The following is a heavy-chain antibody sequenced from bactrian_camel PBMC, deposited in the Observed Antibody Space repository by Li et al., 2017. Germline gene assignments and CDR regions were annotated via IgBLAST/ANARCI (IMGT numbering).Heavy chain of an antibody. CDR2: IYSDGRVT. J-gene: IGHJ4*01. Sequence: HVQLVESGGGSVQAGESLRLSCAASGFTFSSYYMNWVRQAPGKGLEWVSSIYSDGRVTWYGNSAKGRFTISRDNAKKMLYLQMNSLKTEDTAVYYCARGPENLWEYGYWGQGTQVTVS. CDR3: ARGPENLWEYGY. CDR1: GFTFSSYY. V-gene: IGHV3S6*01.